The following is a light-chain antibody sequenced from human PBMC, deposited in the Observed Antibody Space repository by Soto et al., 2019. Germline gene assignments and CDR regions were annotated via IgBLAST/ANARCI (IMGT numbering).Light chain of an antibody. Sequence: DIQMTQSPSTLSASVGDRVTITCRASQSISSWLAWYQQKPGKAPKLLIYDASSLESGVPSRFSGSGSGTEFTLPISSLHPDDFATYYCQQYNSYSRTFGQGTKVEIK. CDR1: QSISSW. CDR3: QQYNSYSRT. CDR2: DAS. V-gene: IGKV1-5*01. J-gene: IGKJ1*01.